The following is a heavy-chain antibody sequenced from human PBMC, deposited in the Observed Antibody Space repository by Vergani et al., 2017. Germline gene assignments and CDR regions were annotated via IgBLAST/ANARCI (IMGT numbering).Heavy chain of an antibody. J-gene: IGHJ6*02. V-gene: IGHV3-21*06. Sequence: VQLVESGGGLVKPGGSLRLSCAASGFTFSDFSMSWVRQAPGKGLEWVAFIGSSGPYINYADSVKGRFIISRDNTNNSLFLQLRSLGAEDAAVYYCARDCTSGGCPDNYGMDVWGQGATVTVS. CDR1: GFTFSDFS. D-gene: IGHD2-8*01. CDR3: ARDCTSGGCPDNYGMDV. CDR2: IGSSGPYI.